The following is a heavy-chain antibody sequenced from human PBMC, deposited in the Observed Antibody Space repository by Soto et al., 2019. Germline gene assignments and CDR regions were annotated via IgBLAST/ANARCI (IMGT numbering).Heavy chain of an antibody. CDR3: AKKSCSSPGCPYGMDV. Sequence: GGSLRLSCAASGFTFSSYGMHWVRQAPGKGLEWVAVICYAGSNKYYADSVKDRFTISRDNSQNTLYLQMNSLRAEDTAVYYCAKKSCSSPGCPYGMDVWGQGTTVTVSS. D-gene: IGHD2-2*01. J-gene: IGHJ6*02. CDR1: GFTFSSYG. CDR2: ICYAGSNK. V-gene: IGHV3-33*03.